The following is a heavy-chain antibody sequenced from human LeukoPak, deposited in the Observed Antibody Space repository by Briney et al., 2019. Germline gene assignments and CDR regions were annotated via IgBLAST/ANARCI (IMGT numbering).Heavy chain of an antibody. CDR1: GFTFSDYW. CDR2: IKQDGGET. CDR3: ARGKTSQNIVTRKTYNWFDP. D-gene: IGHD2/OR15-2a*01. J-gene: IGHJ5*02. V-gene: IGHV3-7*01. Sequence: GGSLRLSCVVSGFTFSDYWMTWVRQAPGREPEWVGNIKQDGGETYYVDSVKGRFTISRDNAKNSLYLQMKSLRAEDTAVYYCARGKTSQNIVTRKTYNWFDPWGQGTLVTVSS.